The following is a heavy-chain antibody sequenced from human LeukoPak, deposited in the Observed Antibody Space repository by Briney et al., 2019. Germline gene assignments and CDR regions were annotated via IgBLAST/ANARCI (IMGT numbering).Heavy chain of an antibody. CDR3: ARDRGALYSGYEFAFDI. CDR2: IYHSGST. D-gene: IGHD5-12*01. Sequence: SQTLSLTCAVSGGSISSGGYSWSWIRQPPGKGLEWIGYIYHSGSTYYNPSLKSRVTISVDRSKNQFSLKLSSVTAADMAVYYCARDRGALYSGYEFAFDIWGQGTMVTVSS. V-gene: IGHV4-30-2*01. J-gene: IGHJ3*02. CDR1: GGSISSGGYS.